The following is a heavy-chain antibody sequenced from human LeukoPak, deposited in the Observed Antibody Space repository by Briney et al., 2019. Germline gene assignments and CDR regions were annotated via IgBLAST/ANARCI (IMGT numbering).Heavy chain of an antibody. Sequence: SETLSLTCTVSGGSIGSYYWSWIRQPPGKGLEWIGYIGYSGSTYYNPSLKSRVTISVDTSKNQFSLKLSSVTAADTAVYYCAAGFGELFDYWGQGTLVTVSS. V-gene: IGHV4-59*08. CDR2: IGYSGST. J-gene: IGHJ4*02. CDR3: AAGFGELFDY. CDR1: GGSIGSYY. D-gene: IGHD3-10*01.